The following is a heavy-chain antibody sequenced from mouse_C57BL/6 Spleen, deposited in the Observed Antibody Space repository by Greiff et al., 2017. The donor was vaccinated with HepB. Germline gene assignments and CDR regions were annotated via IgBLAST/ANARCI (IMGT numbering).Heavy chain of an antibody. V-gene: IGHV1-26*01. CDR1: GYTFTDYY. Sequence: VQLQQSGPELVKPGASVKISCKASGYTFTDYYMNWVKQSHGKSLEWIGDINPNNGGTSYNQKFKGKATLTVDKSSSTAYMELRSLTSEDSAVYYCARRGYGNSRFAYWGQGTLVTVSA. CDR3: ARRGYGNSRFAY. J-gene: IGHJ3*01. CDR2: INPNNGGT. D-gene: IGHD2-10*02.